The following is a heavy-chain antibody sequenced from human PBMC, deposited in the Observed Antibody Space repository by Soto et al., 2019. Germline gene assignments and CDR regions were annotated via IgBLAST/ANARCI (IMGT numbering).Heavy chain of an antibody. CDR2: INAGNGNT. D-gene: IGHD5-18*01. Sequence: ASVKVSCKASGDTFTTNYIHWVRQAPGQGLEWMGWINAGNGNTKYSQKFQGRVTITRDTSASTAYMELSSLRSEDTAVYYCARDPGYSYGYNWGQGTLVTVSS. CDR1: GDTFTTNY. V-gene: IGHV1-3*01. CDR3: ARDPGYSYGYN. J-gene: IGHJ4*02.